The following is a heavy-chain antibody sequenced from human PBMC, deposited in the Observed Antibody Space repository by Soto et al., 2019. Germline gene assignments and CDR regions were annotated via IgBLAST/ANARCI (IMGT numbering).Heavy chain of an antibody. CDR2: IIPIFGTA. D-gene: IGHD3-10*01. J-gene: IGHJ6*02. CDR3: ARAYYYGSGRGGMDV. Sequence: QVQLVQSGAEVKKPGSSVKVSCKASGGTFSSYAISWVRQAPGQGLELMGGIIPIFGTANYAQKFQGRVTITADESTSTAYMELSSLRSEDTDVYYCARAYYYGSGRGGMDVWGQGTTVTVSS. CDR1: GGTFSSYA. V-gene: IGHV1-69*01.